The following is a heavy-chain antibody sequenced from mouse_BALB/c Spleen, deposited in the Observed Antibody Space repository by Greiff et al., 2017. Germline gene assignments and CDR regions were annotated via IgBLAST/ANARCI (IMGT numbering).Heavy chain of an antibody. J-gene: IGHJ3*01. CDR1: GYAFTNYL. Sequence: QVHVKQSGAELVRPGTSVKVSCKASGYAFTNYLIEWVKQRPGQGLEWIGVINPGSGGTNYNEKFKGKATLTADKSSSTAYMQLSSLTSDDSAVYFCAYDGYRAWFAYWGQGTLVTVSA. CDR2: INPGSGGT. CDR3: AYDGYRAWFAY. V-gene: IGHV1-54*01. D-gene: IGHD2-3*01.